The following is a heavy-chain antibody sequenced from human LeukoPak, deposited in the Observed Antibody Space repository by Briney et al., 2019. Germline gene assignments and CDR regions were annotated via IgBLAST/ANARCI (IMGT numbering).Heavy chain of an antibody. V-gene: IGHV1-69*04. Sequence: SVKVSCKASGGTFSSYAISWVRQAPGQGLEWMGRIIPILGIANYAQKFQGRVTITADKSTSTAYMELSSLRSEDTAVYYCARELVGYYDSSGHDFDYWGQGTLVTVPS. CDR1: GGTFSSYA. CDR3: ARELVGYYDSSGHDFDY. D-gene: IGHD3-22*01. CDR2: IIPILGIA. J-gene: IGHJ4*02.